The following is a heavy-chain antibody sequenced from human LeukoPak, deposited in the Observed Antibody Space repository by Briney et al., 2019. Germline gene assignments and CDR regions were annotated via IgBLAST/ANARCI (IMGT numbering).Heavy chain of an antibody. CDR3: AREGPGGYSYGMDV. D-gene: IGHD5-18*01. CDR1: GGSFSGYY. J-gene: IGHJ6*02. CDR2: INHSGST. Sequence: PSETLSLTCAVYGGSFSGYYWSWIRQPPGKGLEWIGEINHSGSTNYNPSLKSRVTISVDTSKYQFSLKLSSVTAADTAVYYCAREGPGGYSYGMDVWGQGTTVTVSS. V-gene: IGHV4-34*01.